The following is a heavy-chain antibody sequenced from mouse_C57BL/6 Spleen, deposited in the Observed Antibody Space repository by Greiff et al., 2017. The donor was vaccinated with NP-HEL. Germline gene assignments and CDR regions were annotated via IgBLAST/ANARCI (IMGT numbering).Heavy chain of an antibody. V-gene: IGHV1-82*01. CDR2: IYPGDGDT. Sequence: VQLQQSGPELVKPGASVKISCKASGYAFSSSWMNWVKQRPGKGLEWIGRIYPGDGDTNYHGKFKGKTTLTADKSSSPAYMQPSSLTSEYSAVYFCARKEDWDVAMDYWGQGTSVTVSS. D-gene: IGHD4-1*01. J-gene: IGHJ4*01. CDR1: GYAFSSSW. CDR3: ARKEDWDVAMDY.